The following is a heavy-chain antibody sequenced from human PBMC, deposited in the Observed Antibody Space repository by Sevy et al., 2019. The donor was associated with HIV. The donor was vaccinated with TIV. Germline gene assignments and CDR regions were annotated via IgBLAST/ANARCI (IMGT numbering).Heavy chain of an antibody. J-gene: IGHJ4*02. CDR1: GYSFSSYSYG. V-gene: IGHV1-18*01. D-gene: IGHD3-16*01. CDR2: ISPYNGNT. Sequence: ASVKVSFKASGYSFSSYSYGINWVRQAPGQGLEWMGWISPYNGNTNYAQKFQGRVTMTTDISTSTAYMELRSLRSDDTAVYYCSRGGIMITFGGVQYYFDYWGQGTLVTVSS. CDR3: SRGGIMITFGGVQYYFDY.